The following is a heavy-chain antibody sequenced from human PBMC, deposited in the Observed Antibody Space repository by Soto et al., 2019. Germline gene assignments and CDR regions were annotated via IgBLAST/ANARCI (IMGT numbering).Heavy chain of an antibody. J-gene: IGHJ4*02. CDR1: GFTFSSYA. V-gene: IGHV3-23*01. Sequence: GGSLRLSCAASGFTFSSYAMSWVRQAPGKGLEWVSAISGSGGSTYYADSVKGRFTISRDNSKNTLYLQMNSLRAEDMAVYYCAKPWAYDSSGHWGQGTLVTVSS. CDR2: ISGSGGST. D-gene: IGHD3-22*01. CDR3: AKPWAYDSSGH.